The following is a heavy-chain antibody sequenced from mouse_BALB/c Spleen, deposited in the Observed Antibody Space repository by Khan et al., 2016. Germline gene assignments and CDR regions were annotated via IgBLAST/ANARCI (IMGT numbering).Heavy chain of an antibody. Sequence: EVKLLESGGGLVQPGGSLKFSCAASGFDFSRYWMSWVRQAPGKGLEWIGEINPDSSMINYTPSLKDKFIISRDNAKNTQYLQMSKVRSEDTALCYCARRVNYSWFAYWGQGTLVTVSA. CDR1: GFDFSRYW. CDR2: INPDSSMI. V-gene: IGHV4-1*02. D-gene: IGHD2-1*01. J-gene: IGHJ3*01. CDR3: ARRVNYSWFAY.